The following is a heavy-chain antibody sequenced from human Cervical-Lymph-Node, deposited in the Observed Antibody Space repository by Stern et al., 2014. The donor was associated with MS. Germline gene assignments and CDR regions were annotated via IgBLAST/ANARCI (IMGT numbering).Heavy chain of an antibody. V-gene: IGHV1-46*03. J-gene: IGHJ4*02. CDR1: GYTFTNYY. Sequence: MQLVESGAEVKKPGASVKVSCKASGYTFTNYYMHWVRQAPGQGLEWMGIINPSGGTTTYAQKFQGRVTMTRDTSTSTVHMEVSSLRSEDTAVYYCARDSSGYSYGFTDYWGQGTLVTVSS. CDR3: ARDSSGYSYGFTDY. CDR2: INPSGGTT. D-gene: IGHD5-18*01.